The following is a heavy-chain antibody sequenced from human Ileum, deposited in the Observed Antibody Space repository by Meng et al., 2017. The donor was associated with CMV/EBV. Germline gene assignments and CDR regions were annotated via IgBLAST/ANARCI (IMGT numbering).Heavy chain of an antibody. CDR2: IYSDGTT. CDR1: GFTVSSNY. Sequence: GESLKISCVASGFTVSSNYMSWVRQAPGKGLEWVSIIYSDGTTYYADAVKGRFTISRDKSKNTLDLQMNSLRAEDMDVYYCAYSSSWAHFDYWGQGTLVTVSS. D-gene: IGHD6-13*01. CDR3: AYSSSWAHFDY. V-gene: IGHV3-53*01. J-gene: IGHJ4*02.